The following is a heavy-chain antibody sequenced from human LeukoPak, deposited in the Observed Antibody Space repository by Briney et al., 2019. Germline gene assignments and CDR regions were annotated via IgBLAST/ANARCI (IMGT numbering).Heavy chain of an antibody. V-gene: IGHV1-2*02. D-gene: IGHD1-26*01. CDR1: GYTFTGYY. CDR2: INPNSGGT. Sequence: ASVKVSCKASGYTFTGYYMHWVRQAPGQGLEWMGWINPNSGGTNYAQKFQGRVTMTRDTSISTAYMELSRLRSDDTAVYYCARARVGATQHDYWGQGTLVTVSS. J-gene: IGHJ4*02. CDR3: ARARVGATQHDY.